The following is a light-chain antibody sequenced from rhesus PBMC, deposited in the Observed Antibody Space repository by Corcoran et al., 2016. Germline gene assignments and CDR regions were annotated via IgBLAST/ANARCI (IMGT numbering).Light chain of an antibody. CDR3: QHGYGLFT. J-gene: IGKJ3*01. V-gene: IGKV1S17*01. Sequence: DIQMTQSPSSLSASVGDRVTITCQASQDISNNLAWYQQKPGKVPKLLIYGASTLQSGVPSRFSGSGAGTDFTLTISSLQPEDFATYHCQHGYGLFTFGPGTKLDVK. CDR2: GAS. CDR1: QDISNN.